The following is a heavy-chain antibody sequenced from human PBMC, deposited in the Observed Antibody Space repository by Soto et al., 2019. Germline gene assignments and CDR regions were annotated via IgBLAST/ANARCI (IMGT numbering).Heavy chain of an antibody. CDR3: AKGPSHARWYFDY. Sequence: SLRLSCAASGFTFDDYAMHWVRQAPGKGLEWVSGISWNSGSIGYADSVKGRFTISRDNAKNSLYLQMDSLRAEDTALYYCAKGPSHARWYFDYWGQGTLVTVSS. D-gene: IGHD2-15*01. J-gene: IGHJ4*02. CDR2: ISWNSGSI. CDR1: GFTFDDYA. V-gene: IGHV3-9*01.